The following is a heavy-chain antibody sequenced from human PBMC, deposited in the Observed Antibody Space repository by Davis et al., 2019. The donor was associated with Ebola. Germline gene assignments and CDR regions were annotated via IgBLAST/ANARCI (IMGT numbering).Heavy chain of an antibody. CDR1: GFTFSSYA. CDR2: ISSSSSYI. V-gene: IGHV3-21*01. CDR3: AKLELHGY. J-gene: IGHJ4*02. Sequence: GGSLRLSCAASGFTFSSYAMSWVRQAPGKGLEWVSSISSSSSYIYYADSVKGRFTISRDNSKNTLYLQMNSLRAEDTAVYYCAKLELHGYWGQGTLVTVSS. D-gene: IGHD1-7*01.